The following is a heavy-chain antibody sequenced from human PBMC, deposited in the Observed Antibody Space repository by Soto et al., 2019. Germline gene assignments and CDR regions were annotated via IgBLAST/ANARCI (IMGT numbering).Heavy chain of an antibody. CDR2: LSYDGSNK. Sequence: PGGSLRLSCAASGFTFSSYVMHWVRQAAGKGLEWVAVLSYDGSNKYYADSVKGRFTISRDNSKNTLYMQMNSLRAEDTAVYYCAKGEGGSSRLGVDYWGQGTMVTISS. V-gene: IGHV3-30*18. J-gene: IGHJ4*02. D-gene: IGHD3-16*01. CDR3: AKGEGGSSRLGVDY. CDR1: GFTFSSYV.